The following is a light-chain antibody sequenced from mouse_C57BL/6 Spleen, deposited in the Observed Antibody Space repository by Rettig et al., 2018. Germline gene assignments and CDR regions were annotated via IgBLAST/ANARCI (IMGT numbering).Light chain of an antibody. CDR3: QQWTTYPPT. Sequence: QIVLTQSPAIMSASPGEEVTMTCSASSSISHMYWYQQKPGSSPRLLIYDTSNLSSGVPVRFSGSGSGTSYSLTISRVEAEDAATYYCQQWTTYPPTFGAGTKLELK. CDR2: DTS. V-gene: IGKV4-55*01. J-gene: IGKJ5*01. CDR1: SSISH.